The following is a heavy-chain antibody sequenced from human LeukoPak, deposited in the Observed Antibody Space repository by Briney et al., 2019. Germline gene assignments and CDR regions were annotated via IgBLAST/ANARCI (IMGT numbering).Heavy chain of an antibody. D-gene: IGHD1-26*01. V-gene: IGHV4-59*04. CDR3: AKSGGYGLIDY. CDR2: IYYSGST. J-gene: IGHJ4*02. Sequence: SETLSLTCTVSGGSISSYYWGWIRQPPGKGLEWIGNIYYSGSTYYNASLQSRVTISIDMSKNEFSLRLNSVTAADTAMYYCAKSGGYGLIDYWGQGTLVTVSS. CDR1: GGSISSYY.